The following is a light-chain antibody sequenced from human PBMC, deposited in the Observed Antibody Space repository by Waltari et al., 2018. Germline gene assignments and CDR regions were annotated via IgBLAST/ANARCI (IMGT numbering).Light chain of an antibody. Sequence: DIQMTQSPSTLSASVGDRGIFSCRASQRISKWLAWYQQKPGKAPKLLVYKASTLESGVPSRFSGSASATEFTLPISILQPEDFATDYCQQYKSHALLSFGAWTKVEIK. CDR2: KAS. CDR1: QRISKW. J-gene: IGKJ4*01. V-gene: IGKV1-5*03. CDR3: QQYKSHALLS.